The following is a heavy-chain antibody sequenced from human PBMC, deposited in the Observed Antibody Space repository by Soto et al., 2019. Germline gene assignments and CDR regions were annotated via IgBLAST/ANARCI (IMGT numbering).Heavy chain of an antibody. CDR2: IFYSGNS. CDR3: ASHLSEYEGLDY. J-gene: IGHJ4*02. D-gene: IGHD2-2*01. Sequence: PSETLSLTCTVSGGSISSGRYYWSWIRQHPGKGLEWIGYIFYSGNSYYNPSLKSRVTISVDTSKNQFSLKLSSVTAADTAVYYCASHLSEYEGLDYWRQGFLVTVSS. V-gene: IGHV4-31*03. CDR1: GGSISSGRYY.